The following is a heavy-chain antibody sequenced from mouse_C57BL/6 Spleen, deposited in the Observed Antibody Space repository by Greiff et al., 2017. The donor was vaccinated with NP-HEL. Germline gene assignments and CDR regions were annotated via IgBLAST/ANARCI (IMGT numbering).Heavy chain of an antibody. CDR3: ARSFYDGYFDY. CDR2: IYPSDSET. Sequence: VQLQQPGAELVRPGSSVKLSCKASGYTFTSYWMDWVKQRPGQGLEWIGNIYPSDSETHYNQKFKDKATLTVDKSSSTAYMQLSSLTSEDSAVYYCARSFYDGYFDYWGQGTTLTVSS. CDR1: GYTFTSYW. J-gene: IGHJ2*01. V-gene: IGHV1-61*01. D-gene: IGHD2-3*01.